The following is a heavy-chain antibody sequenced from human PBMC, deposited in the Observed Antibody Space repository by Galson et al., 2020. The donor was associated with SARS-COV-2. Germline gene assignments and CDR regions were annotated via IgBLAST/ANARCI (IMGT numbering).Heavy chain of an antibody. CDR3: AHSPITIFTTTCDP. V-gene: IGHV2-5*02. D-gene: IGHD3-9*01. Sequence: KMSGPTLVKPTQTLTLTCTFSGFSLSTSGVGVGWIRQPPGKALEWLAHIYLDDDKRYSPSLKSRLTITKDTSKNQVVLTMTNMDPVDTATYYCAHSPITIFTTTCDPWSQGTLVTVSS. CDR1: GFSLSTSGVG. CDR2: IYLDDDK. J-gene: IGHJ5*02.